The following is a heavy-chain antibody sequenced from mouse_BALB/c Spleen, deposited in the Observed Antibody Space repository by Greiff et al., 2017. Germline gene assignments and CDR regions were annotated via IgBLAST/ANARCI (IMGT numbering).Heavy chain of an antibody. Sequence: VQLVESGPGLVAPSQSLSITCTVSGFSLTGYGVNWVRQPPGKGLEWLGMIWGDGSTDYNSALKSRLSISKDNSKSQVFLKMNSLQTDDTARYYCARDRDRYDDYYAMDYWGQGTSVTVSS. CDR2: IWGDGST. CDR3: ARDRDRYDDYYAMDY. J-gene: IGHJ4*01. CDR1: GFSLTGYG. V-gene: IGHV2-6-7*01. D-gene: IGHD2-14*01.